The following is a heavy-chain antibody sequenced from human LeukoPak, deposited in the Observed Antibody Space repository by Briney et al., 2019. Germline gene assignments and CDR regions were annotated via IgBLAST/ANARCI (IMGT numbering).Heavy chain of an antibody. CDR1: GFTFSSHA. CDR2: IYTGGST. Sequence: GGSLRLSCAASGFTFSSHAMHWVRQAPGKGLEWVSVIYTGGSTHSADSVKGRFTISRDNSKNTLSLQMNNLRAEDTALYFCARDLGVYALDHWGQGTLVTVSS. CDR3: ARDLGVYALDH. V-gene: IGHV3-53*01. D-gene: IGHD2-8*01. J-gene: IGHJ4*02.